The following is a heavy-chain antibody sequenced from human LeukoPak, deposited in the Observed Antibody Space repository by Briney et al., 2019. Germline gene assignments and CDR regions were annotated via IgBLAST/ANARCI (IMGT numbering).Heavy chain of an antibody. Sequence: ASVKVSCKASGYTFTSYGISWVRQAPGQGLEWMGWISAYNGNTNYAQKLQGRVTMTTDTSTSTAYMELRSLRSDDTAVYYCARDLLAPQGPPGWFDPWGQGTLVTVSS. J-gene: IGHJ5*02. V-gene: IGHV1-18*01. CDR3: ARDLLAPQGPPGWFDP. CDR1: GYTFTSYG. CDR2: ISAYNGNT.